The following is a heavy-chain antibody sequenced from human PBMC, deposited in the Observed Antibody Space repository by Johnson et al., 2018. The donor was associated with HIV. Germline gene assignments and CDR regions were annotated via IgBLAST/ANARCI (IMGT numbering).Heavy chain of an antibody. Sequence: VESGGGVVRPGGSLRLSCAASGFTFDDYGMNWVRQAPGKGLEWVSGINWNGDSTGYADSVKGRFTISRDNSKNTLYLQMGSLRAEDMAVYYCARAWGTDAFDIWGQGTMVTVSS. D-gene: IGHD3-16*01. CDR2: INWNGDST. CDR1: GFTFDDYG. J-gene: IGHJ3*02. V-gene: IGHV3-20*04. CDR3: ARAWGTDAFDI.